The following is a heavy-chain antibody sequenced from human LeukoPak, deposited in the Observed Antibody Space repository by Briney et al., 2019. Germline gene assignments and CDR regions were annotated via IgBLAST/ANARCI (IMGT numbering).Heavy chain of an antibody. CDR1: GGTFTSYA. J-gene: IGHJ4*02. D-gene: IGHD3-22*01. CDR2: IIPILGIA. V-gene: IGHV1-69*04. CDR3: ARGAEYYYDYHHPEHHYFDY. Sequence: ASVKVSCKASGGTFTSYAISWVRQAPGQGLEWMGRIIPILGIANYAQKFQGRVTITADKSTSTAYMELSRLRSDDTAVYYCARGAEYYYDYHHPEHHYFDYWGQGTLVTVSS.